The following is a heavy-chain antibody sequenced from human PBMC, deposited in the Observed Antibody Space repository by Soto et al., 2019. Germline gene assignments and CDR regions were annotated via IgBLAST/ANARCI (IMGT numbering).Heavy chain of an antibody. D-gene: IGHD2-15*01. CDR1: GFTFSSYA. CDR2: ISGSGGST. V-gene: IGHV3-23*01. CDR3: ARGPRGSSDWWFDP. Sequence: QPGGSLRLSCAASGFTFSSYAMSWVRQAPGKGLEWVSAISGSGGSTYYADSVKGRFTISRDNAKNSLYLQMNSLRAEDTAVYYCARGPRGSSDWWFDPWGQGTLVTVSS. J-gene: IGHJ5*02.